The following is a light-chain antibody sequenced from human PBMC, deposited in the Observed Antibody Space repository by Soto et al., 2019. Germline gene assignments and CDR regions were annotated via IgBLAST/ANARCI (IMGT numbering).Light chain of an antibody. CDR2: DAS. Sequence: DIQMTQSTSTLSASIGDSVTISCRASQTISIWLAWYQQKPGRAPKLLIYDASSLQGGVPSRFSGSGSGTEFTLTLTYLQPDDFATYYCQEYNKRLTFGPGTTLDVK. V-gene: IGKV1-5*01. CDR1: QTISIW. J-gene: IGKJ3*01. CDR3: QEYNKRLT.